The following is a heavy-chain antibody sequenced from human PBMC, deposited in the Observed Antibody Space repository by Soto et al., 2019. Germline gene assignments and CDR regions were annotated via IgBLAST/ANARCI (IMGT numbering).Heavy chain of an antibody. Sequence: EVQLLETGGGVVQPGGSLRLSCAASGCTFRNYAMRWVRQIPGKGLEWVAAISMNGDATYYADAVKGRLTISRDNSKNSLYLVKNNLRAVDTAATFCEKCGKYCIGGSGNGGPRSDWGQGTLVTVSS. D-gene: IGHD2-15*01. V-gene: IGHV3-23*01. J-gene: IGHJ4*02. CDR1: GCTFRNYA. CDR3: EKCGKYCIGGSGNGGPRSD. CDR2: ISMNGDAT.